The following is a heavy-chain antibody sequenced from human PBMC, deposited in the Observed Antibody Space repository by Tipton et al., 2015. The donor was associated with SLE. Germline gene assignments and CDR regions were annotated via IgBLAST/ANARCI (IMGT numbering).Heavy chain of an antibody. CDR2: ISTYNGNT. D-gene: IGHD2-21*02. CDR1: GYTFSNYG. CDR3: AIVRMTRYGFDI. V-gene: IGHV1-18*01. Sequence: QVQLVQSGAEVKKAGASMKVSCKASGYTFSNYGISWVRQAPGQGLEWMGWISTYNGNTNSAQKLQGRVTMTTDTSTSTAYMELRSLRSDDTAVYYCAIVRMTRYGFDIWGQGTMVTVSS. J-gene: IGHJ3*02.